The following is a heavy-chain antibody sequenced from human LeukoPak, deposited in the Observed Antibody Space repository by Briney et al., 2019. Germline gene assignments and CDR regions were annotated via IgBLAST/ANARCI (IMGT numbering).Heavy chain of an antibody. CDR3: ARGSVVRGLQLTNPFGY. J-gene: IGHJ4*02. Sequence: GASVKVSCKASGYTFTSYDINWVRQATGQGLEWMGWMNPNSGNTGYAQKFQGRVTMTRNTSISTAYMELSSLRSEDTAVYYCARGSVVRGLQLTNPFGYWGQGTLVTVSS. V-gene: IGHV1-8*01. CDR2: MNPNSGNT. D-gene: IGHD5-24*01. CDR1: GYTFTSYD.